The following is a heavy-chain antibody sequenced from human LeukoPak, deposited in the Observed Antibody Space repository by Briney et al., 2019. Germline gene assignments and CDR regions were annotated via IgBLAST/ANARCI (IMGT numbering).Heavy chain of an antibody. CDR1: GYTFTGYY. J-gene: IGHJ3*02. CDR3: ARSATYYDILTGYSALDI. D-gene: IGHD3-9*01. Sequence: GASVKVSCKASGYTFTGYYMHRVRQAPGQGLEWMGWINPNSGGTNYAQKFQGRVTMTRDTSISTAYMELSRLRSDDTAVYYCARSATYYDILTGYSALDIWGQGTMVTVSS. CDR2: INPNSGGT. V-gene: IGHV1-2*02.